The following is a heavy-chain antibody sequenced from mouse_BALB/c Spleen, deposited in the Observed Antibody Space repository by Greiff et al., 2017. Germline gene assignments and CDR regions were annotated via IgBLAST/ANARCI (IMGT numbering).Heavy chain of an antibody. CDR2: ISSGSSTI. D-gene: IGHD1-2*01. CDR1: GFTFSSFG. J-gene: IGHJ3*01. Sequence: EVQRVESGGGLVQPGGSRKLSCAASGFTFSSFGMHWVRQAPEKGLEWVAYISSGSSTIYYADTVKGRFTISRDNPKNTLFLQMTSLRSEDTAMYYCARISTTASWFAYWGQGTLVTVSA. CDR3: ARISTTASWFAY. V-gene: IGHV5-17*02.